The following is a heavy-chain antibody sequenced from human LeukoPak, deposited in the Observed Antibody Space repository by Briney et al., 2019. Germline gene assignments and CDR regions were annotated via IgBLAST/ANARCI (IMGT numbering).Heavy chain of an antibody. CDR3: ARTSSDPDPYFDY. Sequence: ASVKVSCKASGGTFSSYAISWVRQAPGQGLEWMGGIIPIFGTANYAQKFQGRVTITADESTSTAYMELSSLRSEDAAVYYCARTSSDPDPYFDYWGQGTLVTVSS. CDR1: GGTFSSYA. D-gene: IGHD1-14*01. V-gene: IGHV1-69*13. CDR2: IIPIFGTA. J-gene: IGHJ4*02.